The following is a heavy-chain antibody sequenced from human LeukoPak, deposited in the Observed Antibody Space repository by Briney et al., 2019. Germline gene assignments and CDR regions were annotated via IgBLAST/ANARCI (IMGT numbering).Heavy chain of an antibody. CDR1: GGSISSYY. CDR2: IYYSGST. D-gene: IGHD3-10*01. Sequence: PETLSLTCTVSGGSISSYYWSWIRQPPGKGLEWIGYIYYSGSTNYNPSLKSRVTISVDTSKNQFSLKLSSVTAADTAVYYCARDEYYYGSGSYYYMDVWGKGTTVTVSS. CDR3: ARDEYYYGSGSYYYMDV. V-gene: IGHV4-59*01. J-gene: IGHJ6*03.